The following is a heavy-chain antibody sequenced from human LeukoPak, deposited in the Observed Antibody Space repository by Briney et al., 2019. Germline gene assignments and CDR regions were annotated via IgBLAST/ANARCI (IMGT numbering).Heavy chain of an antibody. J-gene: IGHJ4*02. Sequence: KPSETLSLTCAVYGGAFSGYYWGWIRQPPGKGLGWIGGINHSGSTNYNPSLKSRVTISVDTSKNQFSLKLSSVTAADTAVYYCARMGGYGRWLRPGAVGYWGQGTLVTVSS. CDR2: INHSGST. V-gene: IGHV4-34*01. CDR3: ARMGGYGRWLRPGAVGY. CDR1: GGAFSGYY. D-gene: IGHD5-12*01.